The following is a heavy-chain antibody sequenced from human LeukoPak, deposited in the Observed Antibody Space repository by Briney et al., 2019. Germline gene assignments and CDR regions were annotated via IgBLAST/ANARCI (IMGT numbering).Heavy chain of an antibody. CDR3: ARRGTSSSWAHFDY. D-gene: IGHD6-13*01. CDR1: GFTFSSYL. CDR2: IKQDGSEK. J-gene: IGHJ4*02. V-gene: IGHV3-7*05. Sequence: GGSLRLSCAASGFTFSSYLMTWVRQAPGKGLEWVAKIKQDGSEKYYVDSVKGRFTISRDNAKNSLYLQMNSLGAEDTAVYYCARRGTSSSWAHFDYWGQGTLVTVSS.